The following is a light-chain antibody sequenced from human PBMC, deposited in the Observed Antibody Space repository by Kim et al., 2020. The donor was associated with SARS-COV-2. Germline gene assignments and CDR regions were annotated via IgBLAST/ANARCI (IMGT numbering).Light chain of an antibody. CDR1: PSVCSN. Sequence: PGGRAPPSCRARPSVCSNVAPYPQKPRQAPRRLIYGASPRATGIPDRFSVSGSGTEFTLTLSSLQSEDFSVYFCQQYNNWPITLGQGTRLEI. V-gene: IGKV3-15*01. CDR3: QQYNNWPIT. CDR2: GAS. J-gene: IGKJ5*01.